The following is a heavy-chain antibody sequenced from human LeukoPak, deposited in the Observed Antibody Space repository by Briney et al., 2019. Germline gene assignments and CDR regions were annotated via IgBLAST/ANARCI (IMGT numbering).Heavy chain of an antibody. CDR3: ARDLRLAAAGDYFDY. CDR2: IIPIFGTA. J-gene: IGHJ4*02. CDR1: GGTFSSYA. Sequence: ASVKVSCKASGGTFSSYAISWVRQPPGQGLEWMGGIIPIFGTANYAQKFQGRVTITADESTSTAYMELRSLRSDDTAVYYCARDLRLAAAGDYFDYWGQGTLVTVSS. V-gene: IGHV1-69*13. D-gene: IGHD6-13*01.